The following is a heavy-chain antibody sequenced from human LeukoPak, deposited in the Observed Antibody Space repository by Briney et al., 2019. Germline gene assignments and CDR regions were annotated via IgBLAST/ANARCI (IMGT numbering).Heavy chain of an antibody. J-gene: IGHJ6*02. CDR1: GFTFSSYG. CDR3: AREEHDYVWGSYRYYYYYGIDV. Sequence: GGPLRLSCAASGFTFSSYGMHWVRQSPGRGLEWVSFISFDGSNEFYANSLKGRFTISRDNSKDTLYLQMGSLRAEDTALYYCAREEHDYVWGSYRYYYYYGIDVWGQGTTVTVSS. V-gene: IGHV3-30*03. D-gene: IGHD3-16*02. CDR2: ISFDGSNE.